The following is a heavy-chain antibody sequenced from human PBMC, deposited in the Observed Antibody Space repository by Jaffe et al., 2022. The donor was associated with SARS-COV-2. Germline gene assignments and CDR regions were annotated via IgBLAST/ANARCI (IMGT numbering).Heavy chain of an antibody. CDR1: GFTFGDYA. D-gene: IGHD3-22*01. CDR2: IRSKAYGGTT. CDR3: SCGDSSGYYALYDAFDI. V-gene: IGHV3-49*03. J-gene: IGHJ3*02. Sequence: EVQLVESGGGLVQPGRSLRLSCTASGFTFGDYAMSWFRQAPGKGLEWVGFIRSKAYGGTTEYAASVKGRFTISRDDSKSIAYLQMNSLKTEDTAVYYCSCGDSSGYYALYDAFDIWGQGTMVTVSS.